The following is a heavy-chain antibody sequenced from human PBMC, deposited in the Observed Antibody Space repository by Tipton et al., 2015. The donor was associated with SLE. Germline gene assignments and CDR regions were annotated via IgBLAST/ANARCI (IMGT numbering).Heavy chain of an antibody. D-gene: IGHD2/OR15-2a*01. Sequence: TLSLTCTVSGGSISTNYWTWFRQPPGKGLGWIGYIYTRGSTRYNPSLKSRVTISMDTSKNQVSMKLSSVTAADTAIYYCSRVYSTTYDYYYMEVWGKGTTVTVSS. CDR3: SRVYSTTYDYYYMEV. CDR1: GGSISTNY. V-gene: IGHV4-4*08. CDR2: IYTRGST. J-gene: IGHJ6*03.